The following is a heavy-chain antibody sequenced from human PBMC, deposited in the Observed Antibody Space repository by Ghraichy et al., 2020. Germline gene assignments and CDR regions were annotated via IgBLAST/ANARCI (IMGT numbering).Heavy chain of an antibody. D-gene: IGHD3-10*01. CDR3: ARDGRGFGELFDY. CDR1: GGSISSGSYY. Sequence: SETLSLTCTVSGGSISSGSYYWSWIRQPAGKGLEWIGRIYTSGSTNYNPSLKSRVTISVDTSKNQFSLKLSSVTAADTAVYYCARDGRGFGELFDYWGQGTLVTVSS. CDR2: IYTSGST. V-gene: IGHV4-61*02. J-gene: IGHJ4*02.